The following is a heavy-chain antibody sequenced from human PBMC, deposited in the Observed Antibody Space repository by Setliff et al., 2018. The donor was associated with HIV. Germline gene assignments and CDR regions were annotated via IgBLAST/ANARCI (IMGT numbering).Heavy chain of an antibody. CDR2: MYYRGTT. Sequence: ETLSLTCTVSGGSIISSSYYWAWIRQPPGKGLEWIGTMYYRGTTYNNPSLKSRVTFSADTSKDQFSLTLNSVTATDTAVYYCARQGLTMFPGGGVPAPILDYFDFWGQGILVT. D-gene: IGHD3-10*01. CDR1: GGSIISSSYY. CDR3: ARQGLTMFPGGGVPAPILDYFDF. V-gene: IGHV4-39*01. J-gene: IGHJ4*02.